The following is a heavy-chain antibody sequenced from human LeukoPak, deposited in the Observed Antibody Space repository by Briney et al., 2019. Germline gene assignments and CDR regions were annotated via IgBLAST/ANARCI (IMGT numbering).Heavy chain of an antibody. CDR2: IYTSGST. D-gene: IGHD6-6*01. J-gene: IGHJ6*03. CDR3: ARDLEYSSSVRRYYYYYMDV. CDR1: GYSMSSGYY. V-gene: IGHV4-4*07. Sequence: SETLSLTCAVSGYSMSSGYYWSWLRQPAGTGLEWIDRIYTSGSTNYNPSLKSRVTISVDKSKNQFSLKLSSVTAADTAVYYCARDLEYSSSVRRYYYYYMDVWGKGTTVTVSS.